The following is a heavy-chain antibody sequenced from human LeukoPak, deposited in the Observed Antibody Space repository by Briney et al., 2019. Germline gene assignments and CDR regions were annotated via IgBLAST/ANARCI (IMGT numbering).Heavy chain of an antibody. CDR2: ISPRSETI. CDR1: GFSFNRRG. J-gene: IGHJ6*03. Sequence: GGSLRLSCATSGFSFNRRGMNWVRQPPGKGLEWVSYISPRSETIFYAESVQGRFAVSRDDAKGSLYLQMHTLRVEDTAVYYCARIDGPTVFAYYMDLWGKGTTVTVAS. D-gene: IGHD3-16*01. V-gene: IGHV3-48*04. CDR3: ARIDGPTVFAYYMDL.